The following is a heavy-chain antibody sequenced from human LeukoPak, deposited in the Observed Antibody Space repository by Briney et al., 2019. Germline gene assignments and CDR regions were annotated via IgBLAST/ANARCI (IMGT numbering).Heavy chain of an antibody. CDR1: GFTFSSYG. J-gene: IGHJ4*02. CDR2: IPYDGSNK. CDR3: AKVGSSSSFG. D-gene: IGHD6-6*01. V-gene: IGHV3-30*18. Sequence: PGKSLRPSCAASGFTFSSYGMHWVRQAPGKGLEWVAVIPYDGSNKYYADSVKGRFTISRDNSKNTLYLQMNSLRAEDTAVYYCAKVGSSSSFGWGQGTLVTVSS.